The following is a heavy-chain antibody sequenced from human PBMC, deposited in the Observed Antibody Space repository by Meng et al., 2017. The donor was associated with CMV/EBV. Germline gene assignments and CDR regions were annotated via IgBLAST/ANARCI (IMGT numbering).Heavy chain of an antibody. CDR2: ISGDGSNT. CDR3: ARGNWGLGY. V-gene: IGHV3-74*01. D-gene: IGHD7-27*01. CDR1: GFTFPDYY. Sequence: LRLSCVASGFTFPDYYIHWVRQAPGKGLVWVSRISGDGSNTNYADSVKGRFTISRDIARNTIYMQMNSLRVEDTAVYYCARGNWGLGYWGQGTLVTVSS. J-gene: IGHJ4*02.